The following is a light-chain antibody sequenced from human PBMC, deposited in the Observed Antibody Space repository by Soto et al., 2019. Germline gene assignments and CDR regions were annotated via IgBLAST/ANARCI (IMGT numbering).Light chain of an antibody. J-gene: IGKJ4*01. CDR3: QQINTYPLT. V-gene: IGKV1-13*02. CDR2: GAS. Sequence: AIQLTQSPSSLSASVGDRVTITCRASQGISSALAWYQQKPGKAPKLLIYGASSLESGVPSRFSGSGSGTDFTVTISSLQPEDSATYYCQQINTYPLTFGGGTKVEI. CDR1: QGISSA.